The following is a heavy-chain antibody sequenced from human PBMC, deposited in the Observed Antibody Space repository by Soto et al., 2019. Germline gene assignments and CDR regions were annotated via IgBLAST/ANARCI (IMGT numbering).Heavy chain of an antibody. Sequence: PGGSLRLSCAASGFTFSSYATHWVRQAPGKGLEWVAVISYDGSNKYYADSVKGRFTISRDNSKNTLYLQMNSLRAEDTAVYYCARDWWYCSSTSCPPGFFDYWGQGTLVTVSS. CDR1: GFTFSSYA. V-gene: IGHV3-30-3*01. D-gene: IGHD2-2*01. CDR2: ISYDGSNK. CDR3: ARDWWYCSSTSCPPGFFDY. J-gene: IGHJ4*02.